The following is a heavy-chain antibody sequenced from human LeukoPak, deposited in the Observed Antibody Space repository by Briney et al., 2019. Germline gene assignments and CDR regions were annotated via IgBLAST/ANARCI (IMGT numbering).Heavy chain of an antibody. D-gene: IGHD3-22*01. CDR1: GGTFSSYA. J-gene: IGHJ4*02. CDR3: ARVFLGYYYDSSGLYHFDY. CDR2: IIPIFGTA. Sequence: ASVKVSCKASGGTFSSYAISWVRQAPGQGLEWMGRIIPIFGTANYAQKFQGRVTITTDEYTSTAYMELSSLRSEDTAVYYCARVFLGYYYDSSGLYHFDYWGQGTLVTVSS. V-gene: IGHV1-69*05.